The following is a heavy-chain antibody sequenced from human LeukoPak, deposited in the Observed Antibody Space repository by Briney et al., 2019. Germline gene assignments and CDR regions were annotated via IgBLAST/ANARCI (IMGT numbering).Heavy chain of an antibody. D-gene: IGHD3-9*01. J-gene: IGHJ4*02. CDR2: ISGSGGST. CDR3: ARVKLRYFDWLLSTFDY. V-gene: IGHV3-23*01. CDR1: GFTFSSYA. Sequence: PGASLRLSCAASGFTFSSYAMSWVRQAPGKGLEWVSAISGSGGSTYYADSVKGRFTISRDNSKNTLYLQMNSLRAEDTAVYYCARVKLRYFDWLLSTFDYWGQGTLVTVSS.